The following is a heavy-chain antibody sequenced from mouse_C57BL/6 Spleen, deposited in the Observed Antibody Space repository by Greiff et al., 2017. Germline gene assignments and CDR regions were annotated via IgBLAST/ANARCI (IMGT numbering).Heavy chain of an antibody. D-gene: IGHD2-1*01. Sequence: VQLQQPGAELVMPGASVKLSCKASGNTLPSYWMHWVKQRPGQGLEWIGEIDPADSNTNYNQKFKGKSTLTVDKSSSTAYMQLSSLTSEDSAVYYCARWGGNSWFAYWGQGTLVTVSA. CDR2: IDPADSNT. J-gene: IGHJ3*01. CDR1: GNTLPSYW. CDR3: ARWGGNSWFAY. V-gene: IGHV1-69*01.